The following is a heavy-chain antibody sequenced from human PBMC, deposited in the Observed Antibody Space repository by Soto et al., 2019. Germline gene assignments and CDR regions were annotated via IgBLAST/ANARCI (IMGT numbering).Heavy chain of an antibody. V-gene: IGHV4-59*01. J-gene: IGHJ5*02. CDR3: ARVPFVGYFDWLDP. CDR1: GASISSYY. CDR2: MHHTQGT. D-gene: IGHD3-9*01. Sequence: ASETLSLTCSVSGASISSYYWTWIRQPPGGGLEWIGYMHHTQGTNDNPSLRSRVHMSIDTSMNQFSLRLTSVTAADTAVYYCARVPFVGYFDWLDPWGYGTLVTVSS.